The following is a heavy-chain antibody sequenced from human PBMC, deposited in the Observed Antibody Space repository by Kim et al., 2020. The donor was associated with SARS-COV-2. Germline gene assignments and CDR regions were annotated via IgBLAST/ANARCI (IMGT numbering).Heavy chain of an antibody. D-gene: IGHD3-22*01. CDR3: ARGGSGYYYVVHFQH. CDR2: IYPGDSDT. CDR1: GYSFTSYW. V-gene: IGHV5-51*01. Sequence: GESLKISCKGSGYSFTSYWIGWVRQMSGKGLEWMGIIYPGDSDTRYSPSLQGQVTISADKSISTAYLQWSSLKASDTAMYYCARGGSGYYYVVHFQHWGQGTLVTVSS. J-gene: IGHJ1*01.